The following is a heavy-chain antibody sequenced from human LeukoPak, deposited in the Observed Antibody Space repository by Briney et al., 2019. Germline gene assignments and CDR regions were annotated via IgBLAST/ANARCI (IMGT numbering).Heavy chain of an antibody. Sequence: PSETLSLTCAVYGGSFSGYYWSWIRQPPGKGLEWIGEINHSGSTNYNPSLKSRVTISVDTSKNQFSLKLCSVTAADTAVYYCARGRGVVVPAAIKPSRYNWFDPWGQGTLVTVSS. CDR1: GGSFSGYY. CDR2: INHSGST. J-gene: IGHJ5*02. CDR3: ARGRGVVVPAAIKPSRYNWFDP. V-gene: IGHV4-34*01. D-gene: IGHD2-2*01.